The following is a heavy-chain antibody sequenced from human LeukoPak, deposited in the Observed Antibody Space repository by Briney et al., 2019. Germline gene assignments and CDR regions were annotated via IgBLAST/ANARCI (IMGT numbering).Heavy chain of an antibody. CDR1: GFTFSSCA. J-gene: IGHJ3*02. CDR2: ISYDGSNK. CDR3: ARRGRYFDWLPSDAFDI. D-gene: IGHD3-9*01. V-gene: IGHV3-30*04. Sequence: GGSLRLSCAASGFTFSSCAMHWVRQAPGKGLEWVAVISYDGSNKYYADSVKGRFTISRDNSKNTLYLQMNSLRAEDTAVYYCARRGRYFDWLPSDAFDIWGQGTMVTVSS.